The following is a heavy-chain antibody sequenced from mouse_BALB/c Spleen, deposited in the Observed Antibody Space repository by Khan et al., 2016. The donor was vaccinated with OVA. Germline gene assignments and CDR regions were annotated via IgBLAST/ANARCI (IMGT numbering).Heavy chain of an antibody. CDR1: GFIFSSYD. V-gene: IGHV5-12-1*01. J-gene: IGHJ1*01. CDR2: INSGGDTT. CDR3: TRRPGYFDV. Sequence: EVMLVESGGGLVKPGGSLKLSCTASGFIFSSYDMSWVRQTPEKRLEWVAYINSGGDTTYSPDTVKGRFTISRDNAKNTLYLQMSSLKSEDTAIYYCTRRPGYFDVWGAGTTVTVSS.